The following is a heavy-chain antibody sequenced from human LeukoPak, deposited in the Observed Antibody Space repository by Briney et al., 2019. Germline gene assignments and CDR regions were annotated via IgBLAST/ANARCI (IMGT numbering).Heavy chain of an antibody. V-gene: IGHV3-21*05. CDR3: ARGGSYLSAFDI. CDR2: ISSTSTYI. J-gene: IGHJ3*02. D-gene: IGHD1-26*01. Sequence: GGSLRLSCTASGFTLSSYSMNWVRQAPGKGLEWVSYISSTSTYIYYADSVKGRFTVSRDNAKNSLYLQMNSLRAEDTAVYYCARGGSYLSAFDIWGQGTMVTVSS. CDR1: GFTLSSYS.